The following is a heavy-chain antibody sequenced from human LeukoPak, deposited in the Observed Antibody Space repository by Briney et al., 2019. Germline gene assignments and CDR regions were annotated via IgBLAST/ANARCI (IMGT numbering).Heavy chain of an antibody. CDR2: IYTSGST. CDR3: ARDEGDSYIDY. V-gene: IGHV4-61*02. CDR1: GGSISSGSYY. D-gene: IGHD1-14*01. J-gene: IGHJ4*02. Sequence: SETLSLTCTVSGGSISSGSYYWSWIRQPAGKGLEWIGRIYTSGSTNYNPPLKSRVTISVDTSKNQFSLKLSSVTAADTAVYYCARDEGDSYIDYWGQGTLVTVSS.